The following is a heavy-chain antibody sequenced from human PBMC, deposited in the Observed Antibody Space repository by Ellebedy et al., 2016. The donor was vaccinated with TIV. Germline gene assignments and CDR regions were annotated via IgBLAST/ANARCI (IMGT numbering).Heavy chain of an antibody. Sequence: MPSETLSLTCTVSGGSISSSSYYRGWIRQPPGKGLEWIGSIYFSGSTYYNPSLKSRVTTSVDTSKNQFSLKLGSVTAADTAVYYCASHMVRESTWFDPWGQGTLVTVSS. D-gene: IGHD3-10*01. CDR3: ASHMVRESTWFDP. CDR1: GGSISSSSYY. CDR2: IYFSGST. J-gene: IGHJ5*02. V-gene: IGHV4-39*01.